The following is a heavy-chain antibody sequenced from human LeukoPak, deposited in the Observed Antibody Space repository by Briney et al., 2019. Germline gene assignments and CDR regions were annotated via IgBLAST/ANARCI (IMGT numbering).Heavy chain of an antibody. CDR3: ARDTGSGYPY. D-gene: IGHD3-3*01. Sequence: ASVKVSCKASGGTFSSYAISWVRQAPGQGLGWMGIINPSGGSTSYAQKFQGRVTMTRDTSTSTVYMELSSLRSEDTAVYYCARDTGSGYPYWGQGTLVTVSS. J-gene: IGHJ4*02. CDR1: GGTFSSYA. CDR2: INPSGGST. V-gene: IGHV1-46*01.